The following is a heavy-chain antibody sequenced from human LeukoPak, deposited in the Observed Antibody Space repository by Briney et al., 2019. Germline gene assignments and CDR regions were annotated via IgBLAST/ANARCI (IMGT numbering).Heavy chain of an antibody. D-gene: IGHD3-9*01. CDR1: GGSINSHY. Sequence: SETLSLTCTVSGGSINSHYWSWIRQPPGKGLEWIGYIYTSANTNYNPSLKSRVTISVDTSKNQFSLKLSSVTAADTALYYCARHSWGPGYPFAYWGQGTLVTVSS. V-gene: IGHV4-4*09. J-gene: IGHJ4*02. CDR2: IYTSANT. CDR3: ARHSWGPGYPFAY.